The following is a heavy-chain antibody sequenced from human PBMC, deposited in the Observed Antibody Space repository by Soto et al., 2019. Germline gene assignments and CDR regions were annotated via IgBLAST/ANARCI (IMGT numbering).Heavy chain of an antibody. Sequence: GGSLRLSCASPGFTVSSNYMSSVRQAPGKGLEWASVIYSGGSTYYADSVKGRFTISRHNSKNTLYLQMNSLRAEDTAVYYCASALYAYCSGGSCYGSYYYYLDGWGKGTTVTVSS. V-gene: IGHV3-53*04. CDR2: IYSGGST. J-gene: IGHJ6*03. CDR3: ASALYAYCSGGSCYGSYYYYLDG. CDR1: GFTVSSNY. D-gene: IGHD2-15*01.